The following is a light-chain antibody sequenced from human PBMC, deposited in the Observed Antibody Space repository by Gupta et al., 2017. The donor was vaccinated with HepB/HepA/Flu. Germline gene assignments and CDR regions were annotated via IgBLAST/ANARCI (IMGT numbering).Light chain of an antibody. J-gene: IGLJ1*01. CDR2: TNN. V-gene: IGLV1-44*01. Sequence: SLLTQPPSASGTPGQRVTISCSGSSSNIGSNPVSWYHQLPGTAPKLLIYTNNQRPSGVPGRFSGSKSDTSASLAISGLQSEDEADYYCAAWDDSLNGVVFGTGTKVTVL. CDR3: AAWDDSLNGVV. CDR1: SSNIGSNP.